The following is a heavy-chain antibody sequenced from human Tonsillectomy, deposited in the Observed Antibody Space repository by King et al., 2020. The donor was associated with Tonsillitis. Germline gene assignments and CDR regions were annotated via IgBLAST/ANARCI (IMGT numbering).Heavy chain of an antibody. CDR3: ATGWYRPDS. V-gene: IGHV4-34*01. CDR2: INHSGST. Sequence: VQLPQWGAGLLKPSETLSLPCAVSGGSFSGYYWSWIRQPPGKGLEWIGEINHSGSTNFNPSLKSRVTISVDTSKKQFSLKLTSVPAADTAMYSCATGWYRPDSWGQGTLVTVSS. D-gene: IGHD6-19*01. J-gene: IGHJ5*01. CDR1: GGSFSGYY.